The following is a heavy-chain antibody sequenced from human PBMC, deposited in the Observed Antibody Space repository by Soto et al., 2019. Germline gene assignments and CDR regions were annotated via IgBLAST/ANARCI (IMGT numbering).Heavy chain of an antibody. J-gene: IGHJ5*02. CDR1: GGPISSYY. CDR2: IYYSGST. CDR3: ARVSSGWPPPLVS. V-gene: IGHV4-59*01. D-gene: IGHD6-19*01. Sequence: QVQLQESGPGLVKPSETLSLNCTVSGGPISSYYWSWIRQSPGKGLEWIGYIYYSGSTNYNPSLKTRVTISYNTSKNQFSLELSSVTAADPAVYSCARVSSGWPPPLVSWGQGTLVTVSS.